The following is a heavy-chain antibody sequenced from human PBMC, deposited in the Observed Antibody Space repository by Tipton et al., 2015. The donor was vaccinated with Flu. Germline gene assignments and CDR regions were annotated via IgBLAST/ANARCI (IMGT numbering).Heavy chain of an antibody. CDR1: GFTFSNYW. V-gene: IGHV3-7*01. CDR3: ARALAAAGSY. D-gene: IGHD6-13*01. Sequence: SLRLSCAASGFTFSNYWMAWVRQAPGKGLEWVANINQDESEKYYVDSVKGRFTISRDNARNSVYLQMNSLRAEDTAVYYCARALAAAGSYWGQGTLVTVSS. J-gene: IGHJ4*02. CDR2: INQDESEK.